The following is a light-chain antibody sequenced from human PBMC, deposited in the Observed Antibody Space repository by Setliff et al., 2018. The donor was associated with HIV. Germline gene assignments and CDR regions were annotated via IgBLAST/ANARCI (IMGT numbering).Light chain of an antibody. CDR3: SSYTSSTTAV. V-gene: IGLV2-14*01. CDR1: SSDIGGYNY. J-gene: IGLJ2*01. CDR2: DVN. Sequence: QSALTQPASVSGSPGQWITISCTGTSSDIGGYNYVSWYQQHPGKAPKLMIYDVNKRPSGVSNRFSGSKSGNTASLTISGLQAEDAADYYCSSYTSSTTAVFGGGTQLTVL.